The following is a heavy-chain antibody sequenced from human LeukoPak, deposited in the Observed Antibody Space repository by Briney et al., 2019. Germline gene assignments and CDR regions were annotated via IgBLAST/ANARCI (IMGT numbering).Heavy chain of an antibody. CDR2: INHSGST. CDR1: GGSFSGYY. V-gene: IGHV4-34*01. CDR3: ARVRYDSSGYLAPFDY. Sequence: SETLSLTCAVYGGSFSGYYWSWIRQPPGKGLEWIGEINHSGSTNYNPSLKSRVTISVDTSKNQFSLKLSSVTAADTAVYYCARVRYDSSGYLAPFDYWGQGALVTVSS. D-gene: IGHD3-22*01. J-gene: IGHJ4*02.